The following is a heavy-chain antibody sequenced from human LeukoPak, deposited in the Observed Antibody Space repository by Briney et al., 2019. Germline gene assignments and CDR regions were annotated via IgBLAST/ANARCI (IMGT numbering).Heavy chain of an antibody. J-gene: IGHJ4*02. V-gene: IGHV4-34*01. CDR1: GGSFSGYY. CDR3: ARVGRGRGVTTFDY. D-gene: IGHD3-10*01. Sequence: PSETLSLTCAVFGGSFSGYYWSWIRQPPGKGLEWIGEINHSGSTNYDPSLKSRVSISVDTSKNQFSLKLSSVTAADTAVYYCARVGRGRGVTTFDYWGQGTLVTVSS. CDR2: INHSGST.